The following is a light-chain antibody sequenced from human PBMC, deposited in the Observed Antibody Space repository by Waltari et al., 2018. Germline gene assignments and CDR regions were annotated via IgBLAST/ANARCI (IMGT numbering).Light chain of an antibody. J-gene: IGKJ5*01. CDR1: PDINSD. CDR3: QHFKTYPIT. Sequence: AIQLTQSPSSLPASVGDRVTIPCRACPDINSDLAWYQQKPGKAPKLLIYYASSLQSGVPSRFSGSGSGTDFTLTISSLQPEDFATYHCQHFKTYPITFGQGTRLEIK. CDR2: YAS. V-gene: IGKV1-13*02.